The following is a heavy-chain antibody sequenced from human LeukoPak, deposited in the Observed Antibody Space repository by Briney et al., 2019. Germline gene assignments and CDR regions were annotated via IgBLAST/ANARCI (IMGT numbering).Heavy chain of an antibody. CDR1: GYTFTRYY. J-gene: IGHJ3*02. CDR2: INPNGGST. CDR3: ARDNSPRAFDI. D-gene: IGHD2-21*01. Sequence: ASVKVSCKASGYTFTRYYIHWVRQAPGQGLEWMGIINPNGGSTSYAQRFRGRVTMTSDAFTNTVYMELSSLRSEDTAIFYCARDNSPRAFDIWGQGTMVTVSS. V-gene: IGHV1-46*01.